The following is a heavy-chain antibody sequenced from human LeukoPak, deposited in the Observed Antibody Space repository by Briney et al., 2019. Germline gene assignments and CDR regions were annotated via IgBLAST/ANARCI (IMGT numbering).Heavy chain of an antibody. Sequence: SETLSLTCAVYGGSFSGYYWSWIRQPPGKGLEWIGEINHSGSTNYNPSLKSRVTISVDTSKNQFSLKLSSVTAADTAVYYCARGGGGWYSNWGQGTLVTVSS. CDR2: INHSGST. CDR1: GGSFSGYY. CDR3: ARGGGGWYSN. D-gene: IGHD6-19*01. V-gene: IGHV4-34*01. J-gene: IGHJ4*02.